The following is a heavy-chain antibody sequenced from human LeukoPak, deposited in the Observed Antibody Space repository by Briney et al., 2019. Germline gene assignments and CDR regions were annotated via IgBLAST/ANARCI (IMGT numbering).Heavy chain of an antibody. V-gene: IGHV3-20*04. CDR3: ARARFGELLSYFDY. CDR1: GFTFDDYG. CDR2: INWNGGST. D-gene: IGHD3-10*02. Sequence: GGSLRLSCAASGFTFDDYGMSWVRQAPGKGLEWVSGINWNGGSTGYADSVKGRFTISRDNAKNSLYLQMSSLRAEDTALYYCARARFGELLSYFDYWGQGTLVTVSS. J-gene: IGHJ4*02.